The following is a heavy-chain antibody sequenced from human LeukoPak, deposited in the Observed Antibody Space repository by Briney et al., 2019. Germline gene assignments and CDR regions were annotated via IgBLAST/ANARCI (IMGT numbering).Heavy chain of an antibody. J-gene: IGHJ3*02. CDR1: GGSISSGSYY. CDR2: IYTSGST. V-gene: IGHV4-61*02. D-gene: IGHD5-18*01. CDR3: ARDRGTYSLNAFDI. Sequence: SQTLSLTCTVSGGSISSGSYYWSWIRQPAGKGLEWIGRIYTSGSTNYNPSLKSRVTISVDTSKNQFSLKLGSVTAADTAVYYCARDRGTYSLNAFDIWGQGTMVTVSS.